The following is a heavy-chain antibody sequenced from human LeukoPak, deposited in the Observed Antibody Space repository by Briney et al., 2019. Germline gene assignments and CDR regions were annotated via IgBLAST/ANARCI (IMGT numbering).Heavy chain of an antibody. J-gene: IGHJ5*02. CDR1: GYTFSIYA. CDR3: AREEIVVAGYNWFDP. CDR2: INAGTGNT. D-gene: IGHD3-22*01. V-gene: IGHV1-3*01. Sequence: ASAKVSSTASGYTFSIYAVHWVRQAPRQRLEWMGWINAGTGNTKYSQKFQGRVTMTRDTSASTAYMELSSLMSEDTAVYYCAREEIVVAGYNWFDPWGQGTLVTVST.